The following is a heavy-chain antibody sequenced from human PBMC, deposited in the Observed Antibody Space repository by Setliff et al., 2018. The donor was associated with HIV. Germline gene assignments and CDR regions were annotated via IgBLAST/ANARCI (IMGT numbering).Heavy chain of an antibody. J-gene: IGHJ4*02. CDR1: GGSFSNYY. Sequence: SETLSLTCTVSGGSFSNYYWSWIRQPPGKGLEWIGEINYSGSTYYNPSLKSRVTISVDTSKNQFSLKLSSVTAADTAVYYCASPTSDLYSGSPEWGQGTLVTVSS. CDR3: ASPTSDLYSGSPE. V-gene: IGHV4-34*01. CDR2: INYSGST. D-gene: IGHD1-26*01.